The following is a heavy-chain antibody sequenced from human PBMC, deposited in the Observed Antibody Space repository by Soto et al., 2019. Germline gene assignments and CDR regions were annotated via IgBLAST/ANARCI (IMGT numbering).Heavy chain of an antibody. CDR1: GYTFTGYY. CDR2: INPNSGGT. CDR3: ARGGYSYGYDKAQTFDY. D-gene: IGHD5-18*01. Sequence: ASVKVSCKASGYTFTGYYMHWVRQAPGQGLEWMGWINPNSGGTNYAQKFQGRVTMTRDTSISTAYMELSRLRSDDTAVYYCARGGYSYGYDKAQTFDYWGQGTLVTVSS. V-gene: IGHV1-2*02. J-gene: IGHJ4*02.